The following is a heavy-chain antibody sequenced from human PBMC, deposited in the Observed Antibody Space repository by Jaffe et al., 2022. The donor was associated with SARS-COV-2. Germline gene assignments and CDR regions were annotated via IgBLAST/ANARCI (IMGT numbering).Heavy chain of an antibody. CDR2: ITGSGNTI. CDR3: VRDRYGNGGDAFDI. Sequence: EVQLVESGGGLVQPGGSLRLSCAASGFTLSSYDMNWVRQAPGKGLDWVSFITGSGNTICYADSVKGRFTISRDNAKNSLYLQMNSLRAEDTAVYYCVRDRYGNGGDAFDIWGQGTMVTVSS. V-gene: IGHV3-48*03. CDR1: GFTLSSYD. J-gene: IGHJ3*02. D-gene: IGHD3-10*01.